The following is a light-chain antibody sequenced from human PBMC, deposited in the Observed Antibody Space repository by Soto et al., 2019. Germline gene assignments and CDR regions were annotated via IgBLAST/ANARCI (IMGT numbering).Light chain of an antibody. V-gene: IGKV3-15*01. CDR1: QGISNL. CDR2: GAS. J-gene: IGKJ4*01. Sequence: EVVMTQSPSTLSVSPGEGATLSCRASQGISNLLAWYQQRPGQAPRLLLYGASTRASGLPARFSGRGSGTDFSLTTSSLQSEDVAVYYCQQYYRWPITFGGGTNVEI. CDR3: QQYYRWPIT.